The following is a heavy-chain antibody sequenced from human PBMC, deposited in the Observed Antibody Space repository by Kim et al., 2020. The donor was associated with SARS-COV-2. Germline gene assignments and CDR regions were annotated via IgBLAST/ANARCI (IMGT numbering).Heavy chain of an antibody. CDR3: DGSDF. V-gene: IGHV3-23*01. CDR2: ISGGGGHT. J-gene: IGHJ4*02. Sequence: GGSLRLSCAASGFTFSTYAMSWARQAPGKGLEWVSTISGGGGHTHYADSVKGRFTISRDNSKNTLFLHMNSLRADDTAIYYCDGSDFWGQGTLVTVSS. CDR1: GFTFSTYA.